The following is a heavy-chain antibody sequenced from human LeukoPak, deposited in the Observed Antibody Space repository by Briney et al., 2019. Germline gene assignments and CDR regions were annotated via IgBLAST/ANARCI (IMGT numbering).Heavy chain of an antibody. CDR1: GDSISSYY. CDR2: VYTSGST. CDR3: ARGGEQWLVSYFDN. V-gene: IGHV4-4*07. J-gene: IGHJ4*02. Sequence: SETLSLTCSVSGDSISSYYWSWIRQPAGKGLEWIGRVYTSGSTNYSPSLKSRVTMSVDTSKNQFSLKLSSVTAADTAVYYCARGGEQWLVSYFDNWGQGTLVTVSS. D-gene: IGHD6-19*01.